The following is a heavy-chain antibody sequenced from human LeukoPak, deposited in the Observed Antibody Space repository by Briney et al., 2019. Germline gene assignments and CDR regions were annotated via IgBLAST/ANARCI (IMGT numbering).Heavy chain of an antibody. V-gene: IGHV4-30-4*02. CDR1: GGSISSGDYY. CDR2: IYYSGST. D-gene: IGHD2-15*01. Sequence: SETLSLTCTVSGGSISSGDYYWSWIRQPPGKGLEWIGYIYYSGSTYYNPSLKSRVTISVDTSKNQFSLKLSSVTAADTAVYYCARDSRYCSGGSCLDHWGQGTLVTVSS. J-gene: IGHJ4*02. CDR3: ARDSRYCSGGSCLDH.